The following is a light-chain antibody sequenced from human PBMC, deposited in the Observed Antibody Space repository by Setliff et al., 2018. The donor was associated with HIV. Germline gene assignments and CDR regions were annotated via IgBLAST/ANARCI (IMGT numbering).Light chain of an antibody. CDR3: SSYSSNSTPYV. Sequence: QSVLAQPASVSGSPGQSVTISCTGTSSDIGSYYYVSWYQQRPGKAPKLVIYDVSNRPSGVSDRFSGSRSGNTASLTISGLQAEDEADYYCSSYSSNSTPYVFGSGTKVTVL. CDR2: DVS. V-gene: IGLV2-14*03. J-gene: IGLJ1*01. CDR1: SSDIGSYYY.